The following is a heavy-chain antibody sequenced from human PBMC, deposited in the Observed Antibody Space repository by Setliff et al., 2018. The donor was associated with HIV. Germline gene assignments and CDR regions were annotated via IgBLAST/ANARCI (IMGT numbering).Heavy chain of an antibody. V-gene: IGHV4-39*01. D-gene: IGHD3-3*01. J-gene: IGHJ4*02. Sequence: PSETLSLTCTVSGASFSRSNYYWAWIRQPPGKGPEWIGNIHFSGSIYYNPSLKSRVTISVDTSKNQFSLKLSSVTAADTAVYYCARPSLGIGGGSIFDSWGQGTQVTVSS. CDR1: GASFSRSNYY. CDR2: IHFSGSI. CDR3: ARPSLGIGGGSIFDS.